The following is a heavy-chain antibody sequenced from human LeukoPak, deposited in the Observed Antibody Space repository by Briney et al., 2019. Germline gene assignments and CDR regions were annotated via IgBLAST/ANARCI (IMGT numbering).Heavy chain of an antibody. J-gene: IGHJ4*02. Sequence: GGSLRLSCAASGFTFSDYYMSWIRQAPGKGLEWVSYISSSGSTIYYADSVKGRFTISRDNAKNSLYLQMNSLRAEDTAVYYCARALLYYYDSSGYYNPPDYWGQGTLVTVSS. CDR3: ARALLYYYDSSGYYNPPDY. CDR2: ISSSGSTI. D-gene: IGHD3-22*01. CDR1: GFTFSDYY. V-gene: IGHV3-11*04.